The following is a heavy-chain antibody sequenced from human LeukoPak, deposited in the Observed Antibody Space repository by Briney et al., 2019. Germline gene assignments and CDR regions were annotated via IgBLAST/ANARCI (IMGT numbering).Heavy chain of an antibody. CDR1: GGSISSGSYY. V-gene: IGHV4-61*02. CDR2: IYTSEST. CDR3: ARGRNYLDY. J-gene: IGHJ4*02. Sequence: PSETLSLTCAVSGGSISSGSYYWSWIRQPAGKGLEWIGRIYTSESTNYNPSLKSRVTISVDASKNQFSLKLSSVTAADTAVYYCARGRNYLDYWGQGTLVTVSS.